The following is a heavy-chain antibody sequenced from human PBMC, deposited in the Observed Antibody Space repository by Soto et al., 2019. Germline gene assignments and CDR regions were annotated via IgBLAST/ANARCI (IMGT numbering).Heavy chain of an antibody. J-gene: IGHJ6*02. V-gene: IGHV1-24*01. CDR2: FDPEDGET. CDR1: GYTLTELS. Sequence: ASVEVSCKVSGYTLTELSMHWVRQAPGKGLEWMGSFDPEDGETIYTQTFQGRLTLTGDTSTDTAHMELSRLRSEDTAVYYCTTSLELPLGTDVWGQGTTVTVSS. D-gene: IGHD1-7*01. CDR3: TTSLELPLGTDV.